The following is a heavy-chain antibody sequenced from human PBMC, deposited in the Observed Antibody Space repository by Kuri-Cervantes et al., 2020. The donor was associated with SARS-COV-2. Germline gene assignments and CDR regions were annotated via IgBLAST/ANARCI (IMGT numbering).Heavy chain of an antibody. J-gene: IGHJ4*02. V-gene: IGHV3-23*03. Sequence: LSLTCAASGFTFSGYAMSWVRQAPGKGLEWVSVIYSGGSSTYYADSVKGRFTISRDNSKNTLYLQMNSLRAEDTAVYYCAKDIAVAGHFDYWGQGTLVTVSS. CDR2: IYSGGSST. D-gene: IGHD6-19*01. CDR3: AKDIAVAGHFDY. CDR1: GFTFSGYA.